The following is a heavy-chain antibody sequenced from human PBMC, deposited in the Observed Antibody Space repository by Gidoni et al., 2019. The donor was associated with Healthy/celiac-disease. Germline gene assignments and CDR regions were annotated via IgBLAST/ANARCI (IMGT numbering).Heavy chain of an antibody. CDR1: GYTFTSYA. CDR2: INAGNGNT. Sequence: QVQLVQSGAEVKKPGASVKVSCKASGYTFTSYAMHWVRQAPGQRLEWMGWINAGNGNTKYSQKFQGRVTITRDTSASTAYMELSSLRSEDTAVYYCARDQEGGSSGWLGYYYYYGMDVWGQGTTVTVSS. V-gene: IGHV1-3*01. J-gene: IGHJ6*02. D-gene: IGHD6-19*01. CDR3: ARDQEGGSSGWLGYYYYYGMDV.